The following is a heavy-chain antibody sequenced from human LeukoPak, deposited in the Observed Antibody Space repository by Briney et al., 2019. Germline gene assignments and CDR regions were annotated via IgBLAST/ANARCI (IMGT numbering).Heavy chain of an antibody. Sequence: GGSLRLSCAASGFTFSSYGMHWVRQAPGKGLEWVAFIRYDGSNKYYADSVKGRFTISRDNSKNTLYLQMNSLRAEDTAVYYCAKDFRRGFQNHYFDYWGQGTLVTVSS. CDR3: AKDFRRGFQNHYFDY. J-gene: IGHJ4*02. CDR2: IRYDGSNK. CDR1: GFTFSSYG. D-gene: IGHD1-14*01. V-gene: IGHV3-30*02.